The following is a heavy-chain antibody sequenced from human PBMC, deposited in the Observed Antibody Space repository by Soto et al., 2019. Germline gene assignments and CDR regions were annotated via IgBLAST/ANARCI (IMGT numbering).Heavy chain of an antibody. CDR2: ISYTGST. Sequence: VQLRESGPGLVKPSQTLSLTCTVSGDSLNSGSFYWTWIRPHPEKGLEWIGFISYTGSTDQSPSLKSRVSISVDTSKNQFSLNLTSVTAADTAVYYCARGDGYYYYYMDVWGKGTTVTVSS. CDR1: GDSLNSGSFY. V-gene: IGHV4-31*03. CDR3: ARGDGYYYYYMDV. J-gene: IGHJ6*03.